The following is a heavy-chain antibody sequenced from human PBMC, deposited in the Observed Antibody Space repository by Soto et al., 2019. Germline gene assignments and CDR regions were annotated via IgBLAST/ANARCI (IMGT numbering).Heavy chain of an antibody. D-gene: IGHD3-10*01. CDR3: ARDPRYGSGKGAFDI. J-gene: IGHJ3*02. CDR2: ISSSSSYI. CDR1: GFTFSSYS. V-gene: IGHV3-21*01. Sequence: EVQLVESGGGLVKPGGSLRLSCAASGFTFSSYSMNWVRQAPGKGLEWVSSISSSSSYIYYADSVKGRFTISRDNAKNSLYLQMNSRSAEDTAVYYCARDPRYGSGKGAFDIWGQGTMVTVSS.